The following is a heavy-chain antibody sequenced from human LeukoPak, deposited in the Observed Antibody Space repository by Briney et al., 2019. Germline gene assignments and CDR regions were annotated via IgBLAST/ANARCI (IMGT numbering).Heavy chain of an antibody. D-gene: IGHD1-1*01. CDR3: AKAPPYTKYFDY. CDR1: GFTFSSYA. V-gene: IGHV3-23*01. Sequence: QAGGSLRLSCAASGFTFSSYAMHWVRQAPGQGLEWVSTISNSGDATFYADAVKGRFTISRDNSKNTLYLQMYSLRAEDTAIYYCAKAPPYTKYFDYWGQGTLLTVSS. J-gene: IGHJ4*02. CDR2: ISNSGDAT.